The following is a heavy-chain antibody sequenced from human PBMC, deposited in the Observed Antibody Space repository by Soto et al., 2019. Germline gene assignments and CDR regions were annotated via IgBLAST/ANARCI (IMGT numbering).Heavy chain of an antibody. J-gene: IGHJ4*02. CDR1: GYTFTSYD. CDR3: ASGLAAGTFPFDY. V-gene: IGHV1-69*13. D-gene: IGHD6-13*01. Sequence: GASVKVSCKASGYTFTSYDINWVRQAPGQGLEWMGGIIPIFGTANYAQKFQGRVTITADESTSTAYMELSSLRSEDTAVYYCASGLAAGTFPFDYWGQGTLVTVSS. CDR2: IIPIFGTA.